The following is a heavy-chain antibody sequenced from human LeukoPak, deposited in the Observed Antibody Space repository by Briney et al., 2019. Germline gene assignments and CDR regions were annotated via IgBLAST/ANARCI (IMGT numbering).Heavy chain of an antibody. D-gene: IGHD2-15*01. CDR3: AKVVVAATRFHWFDP. CDR1: GFTFSSYG. CDR2: IRYDGSNK. V-gene: IGHV3-30*02. J-gene: IGHJ5*02. Sequence: GGSLRLSCAASGFTFSSYGMHWVRQAPGKGLEWVAFIRYDGSNKYYADSVKGRFTISRDNSKNTLYLQMNSLRAEDTAVYYCAKVVVAATRFHWFDPWGQGTLVTVSS.